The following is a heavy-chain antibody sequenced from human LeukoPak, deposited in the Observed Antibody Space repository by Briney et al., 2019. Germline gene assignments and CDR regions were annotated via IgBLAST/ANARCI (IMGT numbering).Heavy chain of an antibody. CDR2: IWYDGSNK. D-gene: IGHD7-27*01. J-gene: IGHJ6*02. V-gene: IGHV3-33*01. CDR3: AREFLGLYRTPATYMDV. Sequence: PGGSLRLSCAASGLTFSSYGMHWVRQAPGKGLEWVAVIWYDGSNKYYADSVKGRFTISRDNSKNTLYLQMNSLRAEDTAVYYCAREFLGLYRTPATYMDVWGQGTTVTVSS. CDR1: GLTFSSYG.